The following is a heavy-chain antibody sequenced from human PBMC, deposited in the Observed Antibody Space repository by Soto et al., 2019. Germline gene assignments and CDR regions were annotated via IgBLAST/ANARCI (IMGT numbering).Heavy chain of an antibody. Sequence: SETLSLTCGVSGGTVASSHWWSWVRQSPGRGLEWIGNVYHTGDTNFNPSPQSRVTFSVDKSNNQFSLRLTSVTAADTAVYFCAREIVTAGGNNYFDPWGPGTLVTVSS. J-gene: IGHJ5*02. CDR2: VYHTGDT. CDR3: AREIVTAGGNNYFDP. D-gene: IGHD2-21*02. CDR1: GGTVASSHW. V-gene: IGHV4-4*02.